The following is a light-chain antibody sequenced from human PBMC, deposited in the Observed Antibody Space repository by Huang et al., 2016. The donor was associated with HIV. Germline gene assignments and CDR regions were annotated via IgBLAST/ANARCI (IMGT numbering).Light chain of an antibody. V-gene: IGKV3-15*01. CDR2: GAS. CDR3: QQYNNWQYT. Sequence: EIVMTQSPATLSVSPGERATLSCRASQSVRSNLAWYQQKPGQAPRLLIYGASTRATGIPARFSGSGSGKEFTLTISSLQSEDFAVYYCQQYNNWQYTFGQGTKLEIK. J-gene: IGKJ2*01. CDR1: QSVRSN.